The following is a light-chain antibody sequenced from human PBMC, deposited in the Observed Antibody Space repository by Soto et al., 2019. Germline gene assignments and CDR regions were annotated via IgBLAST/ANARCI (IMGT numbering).Light chain of an antibody. CDR2: DAT. CDR3: QQFDSYPVT. CDR1: QSIIRW. V-gene: IGKV1-5*01. Sequence: DIQMTQSPPTLSASVGDTVTITCRASQSIIRWLAWYQQKPGKAPRLLIYDATTLESGVPSRFSGSGSGTEFTLTINSLQPDDFATYYCQQFDSYPVTFGQGTRLDIK. J-gene: IGKJ5*01.